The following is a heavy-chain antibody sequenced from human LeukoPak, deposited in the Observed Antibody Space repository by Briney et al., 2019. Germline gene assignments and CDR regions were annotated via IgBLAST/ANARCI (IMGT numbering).Heavy chain of an antibody. J-gene: IGHJ6*04. Sequence: SETLSLTCTVSGGSISSYYWSWIRQPPGKGLEWIGYIYYSGSTNYNPSLKSRVTLSVDTSKNQFSLKLSSVTAADTAVYYCAREASPAEGYGMDVWGKGTTVTVSS. CDR1: GGSISSYY. CDR2: IYYSGST. CDR3: AREASPAEGYGMDV. D-gene: IGHD5-12*01. V-gene: IGHV4-59*01.